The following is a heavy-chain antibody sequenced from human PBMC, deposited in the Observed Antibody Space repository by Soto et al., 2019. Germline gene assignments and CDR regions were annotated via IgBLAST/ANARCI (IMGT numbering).Heavy chain of an antibody. Sequence: GGSLRLSCAASGFTFSSYGMHWVRQAPGKGLEWVAVISYDGSNKYYADSVKGRFTISRDNSKNTLYLQMNSLRAEDTAVYYCAKSPRYQLRSHFGYWDRRTLVTVSS. D-gene: IGHD2-2*01. CDR3: AKSPRYQLRSHFGY. J-gene: IGHJ4*02. CDR1: GFTFSSYG. CDR2: ISYDGSNK. V-gene: IGHV3-30*18.